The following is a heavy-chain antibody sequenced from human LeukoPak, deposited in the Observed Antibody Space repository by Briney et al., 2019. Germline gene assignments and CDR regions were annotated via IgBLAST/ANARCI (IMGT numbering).Heavy chain of an antibody. CDR2: INHSGST. CDR1: GGSFSGYY. J-gene: IGHJ4*02. Sequence: SEALSLTCAVYGGSFSGYYWSWIRQPPGKGLEWIGEINHSGSTNYNPSLKSRVTISVDTSKNQFSLKLSSVTAADTAVYYCARRPPGYSYGSASDYWDQGTLVTVSS. CDR3: ARRPPGYSYGSASDY. V-gene: IGHV4-34*01. D-gene: IGHD5-18*01.